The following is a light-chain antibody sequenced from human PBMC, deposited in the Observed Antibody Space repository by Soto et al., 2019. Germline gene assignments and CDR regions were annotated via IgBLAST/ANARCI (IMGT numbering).Light chain of an antibody. Sequence: FVLTQSPVTLSLSRGEGATLSCRASQSVGSTSLAWYQQKPGQAPRLLIYDTSSRATGIPARFSGSGSGTDFTLTISGLEPEDFAVYYCQQCGVSPWTFGQGTKVEI. CDR2: DTS. CDR1: QSVGSTS. V-gene: IGKV3-20*01. J-gene: IGKJ1*01. CDR3: QQCGVSPWT.